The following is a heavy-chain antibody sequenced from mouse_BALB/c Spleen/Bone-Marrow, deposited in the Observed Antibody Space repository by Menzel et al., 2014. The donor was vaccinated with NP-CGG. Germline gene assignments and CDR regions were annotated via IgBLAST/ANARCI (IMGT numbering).Heavy chain of an antibody. D-gene: IGHD2-1*01. CDR1: GFTFTDYY. J-gene: IGHJ3*01. CDR2: IRNKANGYTT. Sequence: EVMLVESGGGLVQPGGSLRLSCATSGFTFTDYYMSWVRQPPGKALEWLGFIRNKANGYTTEYSASVKGRFTISRDNSQSIFYQQMSAPRAEDRAAYYCDRRAYYGKLEWFAYWGQGTLVTVSA. CDR3: DRRAYYGKLEWFAY. V-gene: IGHV7-3*02.